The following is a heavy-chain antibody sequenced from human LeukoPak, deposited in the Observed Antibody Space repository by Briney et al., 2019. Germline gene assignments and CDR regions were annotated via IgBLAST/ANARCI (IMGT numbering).Heavy chain of an antibody. CDR1: GFTFSAHY. CDR2: ISGSSSAI. D-gene: IGHD6-6*01. J-gene: IGHJ4*02. Sequence: GGSLRLYCAASGFTFSAHYMDWLRQAPGKGLEWVSYISGSSSAIYYADSVKGRFTISRDNAKNSLYLQMNSLRAEDTAVYYCARSYSSSRGTFDYWGQGTLVTVCS. CDR3: ARSYSSSRGTFDY. V-gene: IGHV3-11*04.